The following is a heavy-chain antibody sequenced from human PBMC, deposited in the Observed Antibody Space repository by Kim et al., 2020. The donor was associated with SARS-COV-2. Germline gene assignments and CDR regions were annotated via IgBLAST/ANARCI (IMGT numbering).Heavy chain of an antibody. V-gene: IGHV3-30*18. CDR3: AKGRITMVRYGFDY. J-gene: IGHJ4*02. CDR2: ISYDGSNK. CDR1: GFTFSSYG. Sequence: GGSLRLSCAASGFTFSSYGMHWVRQAPGKGLEWVAVISYDGSNKYYADSVKGRFTISRDNSKNTLYLQMNSLRAEDTAVYYCAKGRITMVRYGFDYWGQG. D-gene: IGHD3-10*01.